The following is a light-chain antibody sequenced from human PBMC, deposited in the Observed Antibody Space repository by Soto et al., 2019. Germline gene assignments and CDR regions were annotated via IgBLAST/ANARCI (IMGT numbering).Light chain of an antibody. CDR3: LVSYNSGRGV. CDR1: TGAVTSGHY. CDR2: DTD. J-gene: IGLJ1*01. V-gene: IGLV7-46*01. Sequence: QTVVTQEPSLTVSPGGTVTLTCASSTGAVTSGHYPYWFQQKPGQAPRTLIFDTDHKHSWTPARFSGFLLGGKAALTLSGAQPEDEAEYYCLVSYNSGRGVFGPGTQLTVL.